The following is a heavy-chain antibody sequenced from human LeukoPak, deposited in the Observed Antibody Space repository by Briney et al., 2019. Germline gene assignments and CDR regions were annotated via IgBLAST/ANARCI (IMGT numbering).Heavy chain of an antibody. CDR2: INHSGST. D-gene: IGHD1-7*01. J-gene: IGHJ1*01. Sequence: SETLSLTCTVSGGSISSYYWSWIRQPPGKGLEWIGEINHSGSTNYNPSLKSRVTISVDTSKNQFSLKLSSVTAADTAVYYCARVRTGTFRGYFQHWGQGTLVTVSS. CDR1: GGSISSYY. CDR3: ARVRTGTFRGYFQH. V-gene: IGHV4-34*01.